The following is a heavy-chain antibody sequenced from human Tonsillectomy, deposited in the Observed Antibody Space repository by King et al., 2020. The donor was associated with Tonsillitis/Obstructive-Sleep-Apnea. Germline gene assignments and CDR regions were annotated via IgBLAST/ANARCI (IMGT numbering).Heavy chain of an antibody. CDR2: IYYSGST. CDR3: ARTAHDYSNKMDYYYYMDV. V-gene: IGHV4-31*03. D-gene: IGHD4-11*01. CDR1: GGSISSGGYY. J-gene: IGHJ6*03. Sequence: QLQESGPGLVKPSQTLSLTCTVSGGSISSGGYYWSWIRQHPGKGLEWIGYIYYSGSTYYNPSLKSRVTISVDTSKNQFSLKLSSVTAADTAVYYCARTAHDYSNKMDYYYYMDVWGKGTTVTVSS.